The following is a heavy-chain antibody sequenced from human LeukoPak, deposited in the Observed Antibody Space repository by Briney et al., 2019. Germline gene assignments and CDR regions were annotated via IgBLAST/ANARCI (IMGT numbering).Heavy chain of an antibody. J-gene: IGHJ5*02. CDR1: VYSISIGYY. CDR2: IYHSGTT. D-gene: IGHD2-21*02. Sequence: SQTLSLTRTVSVYSISIGYYWGWIRQPPGKGLEWIGRIYHSGTTFYNPSHKSRVTMSVDTSKNQFSMDMRFMTAADTAVYYCARGQGVTVIRAGKNWFDPWSQGTQVIVSP. CDR3: ARGQGVTVIRAGKNWFDP. V-gene: IGHV4-38-2*02.